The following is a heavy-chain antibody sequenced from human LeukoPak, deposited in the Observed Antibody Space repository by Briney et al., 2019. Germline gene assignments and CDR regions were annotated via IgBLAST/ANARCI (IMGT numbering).Heavy chain of an antibody. V-gene: IGHV4-39*01. CDR2: IFHSGST. J-gene: IGHJ4*01. CDR3: ARHNFRYGYHRPFDY. D-gene: IGHD5-24*01. CDR1: GGSISSSDYY. Sequence: SETLSLTCTVSGGSISSSDYYWGWIRQPPGKGLEWTGNIFHSGSTYYDPSLKSRVIISVDTSKNQFSLKLSSVTAADTAFYYCARHNFRYGYHRPFDYWGQGTLVTVSS.